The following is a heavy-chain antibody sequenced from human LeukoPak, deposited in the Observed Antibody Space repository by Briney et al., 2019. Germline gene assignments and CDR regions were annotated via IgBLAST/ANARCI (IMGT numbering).Heavy chain of an antibody. V-gene: IGHV1-8*01. CDR2: MNPNSGNT. J-gene: IGHJ5*02. CDR3: ARGVVVPAARSRFDP. CDR1: GYTFTSYD. Sequence: ASVKVSCKASGYTFTSYDINWVRQATGQGLEWMGWMNPNSGNTGYAQKFQGRVTMTRNTPISTAYMELSSLRSEDTAVYYCARGVVVPAARSRFDPWGQGTLVTVSS. D-gene: IGHD2-2*01.